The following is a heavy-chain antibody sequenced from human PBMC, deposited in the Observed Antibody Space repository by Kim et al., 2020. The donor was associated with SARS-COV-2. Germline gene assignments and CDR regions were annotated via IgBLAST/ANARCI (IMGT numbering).Heavy chain of an antibody. V-gene: IGHV1-69*04. J-gene: IGHJ3*02. D-gene: IGHD3-22*01. CDR3: ASYYDSSGYYVIHAFDI. CDR2: IIPILGIA. Sequence: SVKVSCKASGGTFSSYAISWVRQAPGQGLEWMGRIIPILGIANYAQKFQGRVTITADKSTSTAYMELSSLRSEDTAVYYCASYYDSSGYYVIHAFDIWGQGTMVTVSS. CDR1: GGTFSSYA.